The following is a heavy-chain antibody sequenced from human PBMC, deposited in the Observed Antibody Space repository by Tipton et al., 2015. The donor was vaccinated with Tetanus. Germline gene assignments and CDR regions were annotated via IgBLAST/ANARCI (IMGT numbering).Heavy chain of an antibody. D-gene: IGHD3-22*01. CDR1: GYTFTDYY. Sequence: QLVQSGAEMKKPGASVKVSCKASGYTFTDYYIYWVRQAPGQGLEWMGWIDPNSGGTVYAQRFQGRVTMTMDTSISTGYMELRSLRSYDTAVYYCARDRGDYIYYGMDVWGPGTPVTVS. CDR2: IDPNSGGT. J-gene: IGHJ6*02. V-gene: IGHV1-2*02. CDR3: ARDRGDYIYYGMDV.